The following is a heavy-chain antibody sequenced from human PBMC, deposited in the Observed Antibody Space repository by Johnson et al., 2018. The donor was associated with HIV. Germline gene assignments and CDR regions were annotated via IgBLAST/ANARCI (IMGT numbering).Heavy chain of an antibody. J-gene: IGHJ3*02. CDR3: AKGGPGFYAFDI. CDR2: ISGSGGST. Sequence: VQLVESGGGLVQTGESLRLSCAASGFTFSSYGMHWVRQAPGKGLEWVSAISGSGGSTYYADSVKGRFTISRDNSKNTLYLQMNSLRAEDTAVYYCAKGGPGFYAFDIWGQGTMVTVSS. CDR1: GFTFSSYG. V-gene: IGHV3-23*04. D-gene: IGHD1-14*01.